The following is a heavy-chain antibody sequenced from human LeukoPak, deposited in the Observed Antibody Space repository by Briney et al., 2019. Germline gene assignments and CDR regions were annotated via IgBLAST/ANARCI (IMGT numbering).Heavy chain of an antibody. V-gene: IGHV3-48*01. Sequence: GGSLRLSCAASGFTFSSYAMSWVRQAPGKGLEWVSYISSSSSTIYYADSVKGRFTISRDNAKNSLYLQMNSLRAEDTAVYYCARDEGYCSGGSCHGKNWFDPWGQGTLVTVSS. CDR3: ARDEGYCSGGSCHGKNWFDP. J-gene: IGHJ5*02. CDR1: GFTFSSYA. D-gene: IGHD2-15*01. CDR2: ISSSSSTI.